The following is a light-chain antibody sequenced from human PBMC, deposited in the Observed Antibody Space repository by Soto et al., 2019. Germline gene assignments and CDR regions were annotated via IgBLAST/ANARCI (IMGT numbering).Light chain of an antibody. CDR2: DVS. Sequence: QSVLTQPASVSGSPGQSITISCTGTSSDVGSYNYVSWYQQYPGKAPKLMIYDVSNRPSGVSYRFSGSKSGNTASLTISGRRAEDEGDYYCSSYTPSSTHVVFGGGTKLTAL. V-gene: IGLV2-14*01. CDR1: SSDVGSYNY. CDR3: SSYTPSSTHVV. J-gene: IGLJ2*01.